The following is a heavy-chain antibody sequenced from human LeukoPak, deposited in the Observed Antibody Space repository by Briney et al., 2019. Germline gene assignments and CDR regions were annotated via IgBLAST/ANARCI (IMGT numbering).Heavy chain of an antibody. J-gene: IGHJ6*03. Sequence: ASVKVSCKASGYTFTGYYMRWVRQAPGQGLEWMGWINPNSGGTNYAQKFQGRVTMTRDTSISTAYMELSRLRSDDTAVYYCARVQGVRGVIGFYYMDVWGKGTTVTVSS. D-gene: IGHD3-10*01. CDR2: INPNSGGT. CDR1: GYTFTGYY. CDR3: ARVQGVRGVIGFYYMDV. V-gene: IGHV1-2*02.